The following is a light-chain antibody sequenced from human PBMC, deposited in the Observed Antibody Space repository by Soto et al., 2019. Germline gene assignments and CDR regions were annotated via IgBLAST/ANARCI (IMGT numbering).Light chain of an antibody. CDR3: QQSYSTPRT. V-gene: IGKV1-39*01. Sequence: DIQMTQSPSSLSASVGDRVTITCRASQSISNYLNWYQQKPGKAPKLLIYGASNLQSGVPSRFSGSGSGTDFTLTISSLQPEDFATYYCQQSYSTPRTFGQGXRWIS. J-gene: IGKJ1*01. CDR1: QSISNY. CDR2: GAS.